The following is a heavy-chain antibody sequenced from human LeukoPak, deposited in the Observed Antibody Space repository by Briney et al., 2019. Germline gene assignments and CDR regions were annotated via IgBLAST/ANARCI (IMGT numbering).Heavy chain of an antibody. CDR3: ARVFPTEHYYYYYGMDV. J-gene: IGHJ6*02. CDR1: GYTFTSYA. CDR2: IIPIFGTA. V-gene: IGHV1-69*13. Sequence: SVKVSCKASGYTFTSYAISWVRQAPGQGLEWMGGIIPIFGTANYAQKFQGRVTITADESTSTAYMELSSLRSEDTAVYYCARVFPTEHYYYYYGMDVWGQGTTVTVSS.